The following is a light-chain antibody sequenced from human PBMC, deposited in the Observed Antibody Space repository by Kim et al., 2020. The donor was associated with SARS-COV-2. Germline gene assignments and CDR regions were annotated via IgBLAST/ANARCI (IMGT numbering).Light chain of an antibody. J-gene: IGKJ5*01. Sequence: DSASISCWSSESLLHINGKTFLDWFLQKPGQSPQLLVYLASTRASGVPDRFSGSGSGTDFTLKISRVEPEDAGIYYCMQGTQMISFGQGTRLDIK. CDR1: ESLLHINGKTF. V-gene: IGKV2-28*01. CDR2: LAS. CDR3: MQGTQMIS.